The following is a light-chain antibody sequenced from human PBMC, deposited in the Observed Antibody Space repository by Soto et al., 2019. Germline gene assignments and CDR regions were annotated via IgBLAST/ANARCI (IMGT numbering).Light chain of an antibody. J-gene: IGKJ1*01. V-gene: IGKV1-39*01. CDR2: AAS. CDR3: QQTYSTPSTWT. CDR1: QTISSY. Sequence: DIQMTQSPSSLSASVGDRVTITCRASQTISSYLNWYQQTPGRAPKLLIYAASSLQGGVPSRFSGSGSGTDFTLTISSLQPEDSATFYCQQTYSTPSTWTFGQGTKVDIK.